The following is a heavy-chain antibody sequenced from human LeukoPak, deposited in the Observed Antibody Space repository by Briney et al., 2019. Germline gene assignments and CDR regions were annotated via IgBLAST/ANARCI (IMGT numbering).Heavy chain of an antibody. V-gene: IGHV1-46*01. CDR3: ARFLEEGRYYYGMDV. Sequence: ASVKVSCKASGYTFTSYYMHWVRQAPGQGLEWMGIINPSGGSTSYAQKFQGGVTMTRDTSTSTVYMELSSLRSEDTAVYYCARFLEEGRYYYGMDVWGQGTTVAVSS. CDR1: GYTFTSYY. J-gene: IGHJ6*02. D-gene: IGHD3-3*01. CDR2: INPSGGST.